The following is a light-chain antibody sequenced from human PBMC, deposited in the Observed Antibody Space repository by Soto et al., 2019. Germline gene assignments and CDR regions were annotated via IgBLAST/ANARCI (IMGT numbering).Light chain of an antibody. CDR1: QSVGSVY. CDR3: QQYGSAPRT. CDR2: GAS. V-gene: IGKV3-20*01. Sequence: EIVLTQSPGTLSLSPWERATLSCRASQSVGSVYLAWYQQKPGQAPRLLIHGASNRASGIPDRFSGSGSGTDFTLTISGREPEDFAGYYCQQYGSAPRTFGQGTKVDI. J-gene: IGKJ1*01.